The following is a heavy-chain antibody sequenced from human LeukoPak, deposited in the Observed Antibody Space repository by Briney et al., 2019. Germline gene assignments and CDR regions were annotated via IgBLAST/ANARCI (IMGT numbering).Heavy chain of an antibody. CDR1: GFTFSSYW. CDR2: IKQDGSEK. D-gene: IGHD4-17*01. CDR3: ARARATTVTITFDP. Sequence: GGSLRLSCAASGFTFSSYWMNWVRQAPGKGLEWVANIKQDGSEKYYVDSVKGRFTISRDNAKNSLYLQMNSLRAEDTAVYYCARARATTVTITFDPWGQGTLVTVSS. V-gene: IGHV3-7*04. J-gene: IGHJ5*02.